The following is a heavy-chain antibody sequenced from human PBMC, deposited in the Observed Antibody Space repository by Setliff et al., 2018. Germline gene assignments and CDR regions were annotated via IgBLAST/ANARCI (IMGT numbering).Heavy chain of an antibody. J-gene: IGHJ3*02. CDR1: GYTFTSYA. CDR3: ARAYYYGSGSYYNGYDAFDI. CDR2: INAGNGNT. Sequence: ASVKVSCKASGYTFTSYAMHWVRQAPGQRLEWMGWINAGNGNTKYSQKFQGRVTITRDTSASTAYMELSSLRSEDTAVYYCARAYYYGSGSYYNGYDAFDIWGQGTMVTVSS. D-gene: IGHD3-10*01. V-gene: IGHV1-3*01.